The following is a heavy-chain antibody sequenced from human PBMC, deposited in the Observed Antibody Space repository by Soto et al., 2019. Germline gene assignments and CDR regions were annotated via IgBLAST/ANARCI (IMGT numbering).Heavy chain of an antibody. CDR2: ISAYNGNT. CDR3: AGGTTVFDY. Sequence: QVQLVQSGAEVKKPGASVKVSCKASGYTFTSYGISWVRQAPGQGLEWMGWISAYNGNTNYAQKLPGRVTMTTDTSTSKGYMEVRRLRSDDTAVYYCAGGTTVFDYWGQGTLVTVSS. D-gene: IGHD4-17*01. CDR1: GYTFTSYG. V-gene: IGHV1-18*01. J-gene: IGHJ4*02.